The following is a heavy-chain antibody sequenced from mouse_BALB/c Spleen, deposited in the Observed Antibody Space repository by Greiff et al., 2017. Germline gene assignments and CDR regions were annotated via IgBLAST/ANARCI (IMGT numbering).Heavy chain of an antibody. V-gene: IGHV5-9-4*01. Sequence: DVMLVESGGGLVKPGGSLKLSCAASGFTFSSYAMSWVRQSPEKRLEWVAEISSGGSYTYYPDTVTGRFTISRDNAKNTLYLEMSSLRSEDTAMYYCARDPDSSGYYFDYWGQGTTLTVSS. CDR2: ISSGGSYT. CDR3: ARDPDSSGYYFDY. D-gene: IGHD3-2*01. CDR1: GFTFSSYA. J-gene: IGHJ2*01.